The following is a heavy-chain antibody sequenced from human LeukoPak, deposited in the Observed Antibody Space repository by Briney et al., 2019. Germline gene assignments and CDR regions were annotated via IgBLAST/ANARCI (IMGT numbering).Heavy chain of an antibody. Sequence: SVKVSCKASGGTFSSYAISWVRQAPGQGLEWMGGIIPIFGTANYAQKFQGRVTITADESTSTAYMELSSLRSEDTAVYYCARGSIVVVPGAKQEFNYFDYWGQGTLVTVSS. J-gene: IGHJ4*02. CDR1: GGTFSSYA. CDR2: IIPIFGTA. D-gene: IGHD2-2*01. V-gene: IGHV1-69*13. CDR3: ARGSIVVVPGAKQEFNYFDY.